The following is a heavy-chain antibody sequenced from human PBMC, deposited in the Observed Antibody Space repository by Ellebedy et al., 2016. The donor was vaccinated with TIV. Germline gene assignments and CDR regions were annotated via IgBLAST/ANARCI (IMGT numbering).Heavy chain of an antibody. J-gene: IGHJ6*02. CDR3: ARALAGSNKVTYHFGMDV. CDR1: GGYLRTYY. D-gene: IGHD2-21*02. CDR2: IYYSGST. Sequence: GSLRLXXTVSGGYLRTYYWSWIRQSPGKGLEWIGYIYYSGSTDYNPSLKSRVTISVDTSKNQFSLNLTSVTAADTALYYCARALAGSNKVTYHFGMDVWGQGTTVTVS. V-gene: IGHV4-59*01.